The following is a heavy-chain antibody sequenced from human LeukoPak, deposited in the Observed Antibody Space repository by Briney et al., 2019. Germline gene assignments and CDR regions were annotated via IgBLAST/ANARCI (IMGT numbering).Heavy chain of an antibody. CDR3: VKEGYDFWSGKFDY. D-gene: IGHD3-3*01. Sequence: GGSLRLSCSASGFTFSSYAMHWVRQAPGKGLEYVSAISSNGGSTYYADSVKGRFTISRDNSKNTLYLQMSSLRVEDTAVYYCVKEGYDFWSGKFDYWGQGTLVTVSS. J-gene: IGHJ4*02. V-gene: IGHV3-64D*06. CDR1: GFTFSSYA. CDR2: ISSNGGST.